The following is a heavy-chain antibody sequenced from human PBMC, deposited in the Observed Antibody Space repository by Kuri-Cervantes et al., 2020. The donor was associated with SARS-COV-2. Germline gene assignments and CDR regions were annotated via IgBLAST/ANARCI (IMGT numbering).Heavy chain of an antibody. CDR2: IIPIFGTA. CDR3: ARDPDIVVVPAANEGSYYYGMDV. CDR1: GGTFSSYA. V-gene: IGHV1-69*13. Sequence: SVKVSCKASGGTFSSYAISWVRQAPGQGLEWMGGIIPIFGTANYAQKFQGRVTITADESTSTAYMELSSLRSEDTAVYYCARDPDIVVVPAANEGSYYYGMDVWGQGTTVTVSS. D-gene: IGHD2-2*01. J-gene: IGHJ6*02.